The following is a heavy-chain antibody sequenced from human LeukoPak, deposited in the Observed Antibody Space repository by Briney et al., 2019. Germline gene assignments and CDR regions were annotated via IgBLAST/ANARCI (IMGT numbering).Heavy chain of an antibody. CDR1: GFTFDDYA. V-gene: IGHV3-23*01. Sequence: GRSLRLSCAASGFTFDDYAMSWVRQAPGKGLEWVSAISGSGGSTYYADSVKGRFTISRDNSKNTLYLQMNSLRAEDTAVYYCAKGRVTWGNNWFDPWGQGTLVTVSS. D-gene: IGHD7-27*01. J-gene: IGHJ5*02. CDR2: ISGSGGST. CDR3: AKGRVTWGNNWFDP.